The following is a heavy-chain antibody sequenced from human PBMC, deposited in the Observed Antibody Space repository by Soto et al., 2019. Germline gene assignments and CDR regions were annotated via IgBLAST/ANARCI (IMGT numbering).Heavy chain of an antibody. CDR3: ARLGDYGDYYYYYYYMDV. V-gene: IGHV4-59*08. D-gene: IGHD4-17*01. Sequence: PSETLSLTCTVSGGSISSYYWSWIRQPPGKGLEWIGYIYYSGSTNYNPSLKSRVTISVDTSKNQFSLKLSSVTAADTAVYYCARLGDYGDYYYYYYYMDVRGKGTTVTVSS. CDR2: IYYSGST. CDR1: GGSISSYY. J-gene: IGHJ6*03.